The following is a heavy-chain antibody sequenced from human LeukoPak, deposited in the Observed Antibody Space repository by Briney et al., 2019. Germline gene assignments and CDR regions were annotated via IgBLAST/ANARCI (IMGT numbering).Heavy chain of an antibody. CDR3: ARDLSFDGLRPHDAFDI. D-gene: IGHD4-17*01. V-gene: IGHV3-33*01. Sequence: PGGSLRLSCAASGFTFSSYGMHWVRQAPGKGLEWVAVIWYDGSNKYYADSVKGRFTISRDNSKNTLYLQMNSLRAEDTAVYYCARDLSFDGLRPHDAFDIWGQGTMVTVSS. J-gene: IGHJ3*02. CDR2: IWYDGSNK. CDR1: GFTFSSYG.